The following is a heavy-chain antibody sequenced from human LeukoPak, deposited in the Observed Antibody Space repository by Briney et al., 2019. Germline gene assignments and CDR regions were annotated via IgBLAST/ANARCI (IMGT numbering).Heavy chain of an antibody. D-gene: IGHD2-8*01. CDR2: IYYSGST. J-gene: IGHJ4*02. CDR3: ARSVWRAFDY. V-gene: IGHV4-39*07. Sequence: WVRQPPGKGLEWIGSIYYSGSTYYNPSLKSRVTISVDTSKNQFSLKLSSVTAADTAVYYCARSVWRAFDYWGQGTLVTVSS.